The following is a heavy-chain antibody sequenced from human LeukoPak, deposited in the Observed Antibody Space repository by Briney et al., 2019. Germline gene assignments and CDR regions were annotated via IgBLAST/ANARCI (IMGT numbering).Heavy chain of an antibody. CDR3: AKGMATVTPIDY. D-gene: IGHD4-17*01. J-gene: IGHJ4*02. Sequence: PGGSLRLSCAASGFSFNTYGMLWVRQAPGKGLEWVAFIRYDGTNKYYADSVKGRFTISRDNSKNTLYLQMNSLRAEDTAVYYCAKGMATVTPIDYWGQGTLVTVSS. CDR1: GFSFNTYG. CDR2: IRYDGTNK. V-gene: IGHV3-30*02.